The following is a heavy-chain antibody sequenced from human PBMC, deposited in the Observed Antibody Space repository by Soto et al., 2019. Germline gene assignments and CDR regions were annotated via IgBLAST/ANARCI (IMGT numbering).Heavy chain of an antibody. V-gene: IGHV3-30*18. CDR2: ISYDGSNK. CDR1: GFSFSNYG. CDR3: ANNLVPAAQVYDMDV. J-gene: IGHJ6*02. Sequence: GGSLRLSCAASGFSFSNYGTHWVRQAPGKGLEWVAVISYDGSNKYYADSVKGRFTISRDNSKNTLYLQMNSLRAEDTAVYYCANNLVPAAQVYDMDVWGQGTTVTVSS. D-gene: IGHD2-2*01.